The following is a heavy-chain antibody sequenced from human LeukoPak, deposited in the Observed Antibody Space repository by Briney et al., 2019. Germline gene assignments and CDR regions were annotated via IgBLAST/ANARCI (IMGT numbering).Heavy chain of an antibody. CDR3: ARGQWFHMLYYGMDV. CDR2: ISYDGSNK. J-gene: IGHJ6*02. CDR1: GFTFSSYA. Sequence: GRSLRLSCAASGFTFSSYAMHWVRQAPGKGLERVAVISYDGSNKYYADSVKGRFTISRDNSKNTLYLQMNSLRAEDTAVYYCARGQWFHMLYYGMDVWGQGTTVTVSS. V-gene: IGHV3-30-3*01. D-gene: IGHD3-22*01.